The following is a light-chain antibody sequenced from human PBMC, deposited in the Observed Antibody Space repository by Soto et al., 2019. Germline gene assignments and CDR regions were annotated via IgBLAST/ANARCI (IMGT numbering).Light chain of an antibody. J-gene: IGKJ4*01. CDR1: QSVSSW. CDR3: QQYSGYSLT. Sequence: DIQMTQSPSPLSASVGDRVTITCRASQSVSSWLAWYQQKPGKAPKLLIYKASSLESGVPSRFSGSESGTEFTLTISSLQPDDFATYYCQQYSGYSLTFGGGTKVEIK. V-gene: IGKV1-5*03. CDR2: KAS.